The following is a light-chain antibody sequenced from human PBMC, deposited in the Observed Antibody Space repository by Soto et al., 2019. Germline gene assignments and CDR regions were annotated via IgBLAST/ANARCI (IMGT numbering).Light chain of an antibody. V-gene: IGLV1-40*01. CDR1: SSNIGAGYD. CDR3: QSYDSSLSGYV. CDR2: GNS. Sequence: QSALTQPPSVSGAPGQSVTISCTGSSSNIGAGYDVHWYQQLPGTAPKLLIYGNSNRPSRVPDRFSGSKSGTSASLAITGLQAEDEADYYCQSYDSSLSGYVFGTGTKLTVL. J-gene: IGLJ1*01.